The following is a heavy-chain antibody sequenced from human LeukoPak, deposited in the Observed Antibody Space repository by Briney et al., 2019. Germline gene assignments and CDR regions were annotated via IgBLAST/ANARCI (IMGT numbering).Heavy chain of an antibody. V-gene: IGHV3-7*05. CDR1: GFTFSSYW. CDR2: IKQDGSEE. D-gene: IGHD6-6*01. Sequence: GSLRLSCAASGFTFSSYWISWVRQAPGKGLEWVANIKQDGSEEVYVDSVKGRFTISRDNAKNSLFLQMNTLRAEDTAVYYCARDPYSSTWSYGMDVWGQGTTVTVSS. CDR3: ARDPYSSTWSYGMDV. J-gene: IGHJ6*02.